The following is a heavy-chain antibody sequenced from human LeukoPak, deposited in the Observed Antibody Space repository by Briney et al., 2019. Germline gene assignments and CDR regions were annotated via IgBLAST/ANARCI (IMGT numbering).Heavy chain of an antibody. CDR3: ARGSWRLGELSLGDY. J-gene: IGHJ4*02. CDR2: ISAYNGNT. CDR1: GYTFTSYG. D-gene: IGHD3-16*02. V-gene: IGHV1-18*01. Sequence: GASVKVSCKASGYTFTSYGISWVRQAPGQGLEWMGWISAYNGNTNYAQKLQGRVTMTTDTSTSTAYMELRSLRSDDTAGYYCARGSWRLGELSLGDYWGQGTLVTVSS.